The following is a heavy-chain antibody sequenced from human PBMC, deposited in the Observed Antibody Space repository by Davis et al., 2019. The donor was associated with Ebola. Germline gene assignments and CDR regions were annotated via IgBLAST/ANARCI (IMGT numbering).Heavy chain of an antibody. CDR1: GYNFPAYW. CDR3: ATFLSGGFPYYFDS. CDR2: IYPGDSDA. D-gene: IGHD1-26*01. Sequence: GESLKISCKGSGYNFPAYWIGWVRQMPGKGLEWMGIIYPGDSDARYSPSFQGQVTFSVDRSISTAYLQWSSLKASDTAIYYCATFLSGGFPYYFDSWGQGTLVTVSS. J-gene: IGHJ4*02. V-gene: IGHV5-51*01.